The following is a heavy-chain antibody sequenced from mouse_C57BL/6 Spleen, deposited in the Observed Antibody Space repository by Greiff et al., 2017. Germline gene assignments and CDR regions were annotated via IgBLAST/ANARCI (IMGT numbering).Heavy chain of an antibody. J-gene: IGHJ4*01. CDR2: ISYDGSN. D-gene: IGHD2-4*01. CDR1: GYSITSGYY. CDR3: ARYQDYEGMDY. Sequence: EVQLVESGPGLVKPSQSLSLTCSVTGYSITSGYYWNWIRQFPGNKLEWMGYISYDGSNNYNPSLKNRISITRDTSKNQFFLKLKSVTTEDTATYYCARYQDYEGMDYWGQGTSVTVSS. V-gene: IGHV3-6*01.